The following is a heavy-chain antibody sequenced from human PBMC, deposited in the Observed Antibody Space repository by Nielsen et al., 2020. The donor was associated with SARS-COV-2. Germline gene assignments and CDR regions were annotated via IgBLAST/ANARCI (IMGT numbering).Heavy chain of an antibody. V-gene: IGHV3-11*03. CDR2: ISGSGRYT. D-gene: IGHD2-15*01. CDR3: ARSGHCNGGICYFTEYFQD. J-gene: IGHJ1*01. CDR1: GFTFSDSF. Sequence: GESLKISCTASGFTFSDSFMSWIRQAPGKGLEWVSYISGSGRYTNYADSLKGRFTISRDNAKNSLYLQMDSLRAEDTAFYYCARSGHCNGGICYFTEYFQDWGQGTLVTVSS.